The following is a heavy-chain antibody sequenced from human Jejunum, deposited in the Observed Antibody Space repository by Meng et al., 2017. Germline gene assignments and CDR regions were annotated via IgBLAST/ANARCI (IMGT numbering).Heavy chain of an antibody. CDR3: ARADHLKQLGYDY. D-gene: IGHD6-13*01. CDR1: GFSFSNYN. Sequence: VQLVESGGGLVKPGGSLRLSCAASGFSFSNYNMNWVRQAPGKGLEWVASISGSSSYIFYGDSMKGRVTISRDNAKDSVYLQMTSLRAEDTAVYYCARADHLKQLGYDYWGQGALVTVSS. V-gene: IGHV3-21*01. J-gene: IGHJ4*02. CDR2: ISGSSSYI.